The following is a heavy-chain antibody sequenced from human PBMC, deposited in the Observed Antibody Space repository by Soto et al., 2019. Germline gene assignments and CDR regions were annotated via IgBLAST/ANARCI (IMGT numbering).Heavy chain of an antibody. V-gene: IGHV3-15*07. Sequence: GGSLRLSCAASGFTFSNAWMNWVRQAPGKGLEWVGRIKSKTDGGTTDYAAPVKGRFTISRDDSNYTLYLQMNSLKTEDTAVYYCTTDCSGGSCYLGWFDPWGQGTLVTVSS. CDR3: TTDCSGGSCYLGWFDP. D-gene: IGHD2-15*01. CDR2: IKSKTDGGTT. CDR1: GFTFSNAW. J-gene: IGHJ5*02.